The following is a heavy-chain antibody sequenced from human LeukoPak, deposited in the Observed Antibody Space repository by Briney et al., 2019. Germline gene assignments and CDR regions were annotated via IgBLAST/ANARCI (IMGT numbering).Heavy chain of an antibody. V-gene: IGHV3-23*01. CDR3: AKGPAMVRGTFDP. CDR2: ISGSGGNT. CDR1: GFTFSTYG. D-gene: IGHD3-10*01. Sequence: GGSLRLSCAASGFTFSTYGMSWVRQAPGKGLEWVSSISGSGGNTYYADSVKGRFTISRDYSKNTLYLQMNSLRTEETAVYYCAKGPAMVRGTFDPWGQGTLVTVSS. J-gene: IGHJ5*02.